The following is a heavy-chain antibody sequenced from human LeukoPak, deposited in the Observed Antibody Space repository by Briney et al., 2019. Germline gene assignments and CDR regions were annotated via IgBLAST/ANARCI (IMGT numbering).Heavy chain of an antibody. D-gene: IGHD5-18*01. CDR1: GFTFSSYS. CDR2: ISSSSSTI. V-gene: IGHV3-48*04. CDR3: ARLGGPDADTAMVEYY. J-gene: IGHJ4*02. Sequence: PGGSLRLSCAASGFTFSSYSMNWVRQAPGKGLEWVSYISSSSSTIYYADSVKGRFTISRDNARNSLYLQMNSLRAEDTAVYYCARLGGPDADTAMVEYYWGQGTLVTVSS.